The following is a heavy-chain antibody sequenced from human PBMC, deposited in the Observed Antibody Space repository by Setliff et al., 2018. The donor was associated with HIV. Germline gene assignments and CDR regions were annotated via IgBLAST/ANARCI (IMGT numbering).Heavy chain of an antibody. CDR1: GGSIGSGSHY. Sequence: SETLSLTCTVSGGSIGSGSHYWRWSRQPAGKGREWIGHIYTTGSTNYNPSLKSRVTISADTSNNQFALRLTSMTAADTAVFYCAKTSVGAXGLYAFDIWGQGTMVTVSS. CDR2: IYTTGST. CDR3: AKTSVGAXGLYAFDI. J-gene: IGHJ3*02. D-gene: IGHD1-26*01. V-gene: IGHV4-61*09.